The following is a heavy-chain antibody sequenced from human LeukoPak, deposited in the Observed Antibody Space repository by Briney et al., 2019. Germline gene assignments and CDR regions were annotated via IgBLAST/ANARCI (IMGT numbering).Heavy chain of an antibody. J-gene: IGHJ4*02. Sequence: GGSLRLSCAASGFTFSDYYMSWIRQAPGKGLEWVSYISSSGSTIYYADSVKGRFTISRDNSKNTLSLQMNSLKTEDTAVYYCAKDMGYNSGWTRIDYWGQGTLVTVSS. CDR3: AKDMGYNSGWTRIDY. CDR2: ISSSGSTI. D-gene: IGHD6-19*01. V-gene: IGHV3-11*04. CDR1: GFTFSDYY.